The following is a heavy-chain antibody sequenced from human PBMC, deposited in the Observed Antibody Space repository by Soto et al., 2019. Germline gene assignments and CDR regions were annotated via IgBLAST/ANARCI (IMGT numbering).Heavy chain of an antibody. CDR2: VIPIFGTA. D-gene: IGHD1-20*01. J-gene: IGHJ4*02. V-gene: IGHV1-69*01. Sequence: QVQLVQSGAEVKKPGSSVKVSCKASGGTFSSYAISWVRQAPGQGHEWMGGVIPIFGTANYAQKFQGRVTITAEESTSTAYMELSSLRSEVTAVYYCAGGANWNHPRLDYWGQGTLVTVSS. CDR1: GGTFSSYA. CDR3: AGGANWNHPRLDY.